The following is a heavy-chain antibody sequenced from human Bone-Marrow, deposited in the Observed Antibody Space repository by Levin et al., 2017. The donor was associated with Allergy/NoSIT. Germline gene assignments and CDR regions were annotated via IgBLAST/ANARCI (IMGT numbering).Heavy chain of an antibody. Sequence: PGESLKISCKVSGYTLHEISVHWVRQAPGKGLEWMGGFDPEDGETICAQKFQGRVSITEDTSADTGYMELSGLRSEDTAVYYCASVEGTTGTNWFDPWGQGTQVIVSS. CDR3: ASVEGTTGTNWFDP. D-gene: IGHD1-1*01. V-gene: IGHV1-24*01. CDR2: FDPEDGET. CDR1: GYTLHEIS. J-gene: IGHJ5*02.